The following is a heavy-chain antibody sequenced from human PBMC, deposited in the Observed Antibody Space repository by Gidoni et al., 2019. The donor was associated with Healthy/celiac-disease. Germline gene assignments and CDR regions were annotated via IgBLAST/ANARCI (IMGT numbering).Heavy chain of an antibody. CDR1: GGSFSGHY. J-gene: IGHJ6*02. CDR3: ARAVVNRFNYYYYGMDV. V-gene: IGHV4-34*01. CDR2: INHSGST. D-gene: IGHD2-15*01. Sequence: QVQLQQWGAGLLKPSETLSLTCAVYGGSFSGHYWSWIRQPPGKGLEWIGEINHSGSTNYNPSIKSRVTISVDTSKNQFSLKLSSVTAADTAVYYCARAVVNRFNYYYYGMDVWGQGTTVTVSS.